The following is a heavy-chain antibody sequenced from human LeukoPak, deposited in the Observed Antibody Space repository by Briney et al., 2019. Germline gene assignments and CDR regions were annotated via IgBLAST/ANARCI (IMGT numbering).Heavy chain of an antibody. D-gene: IGHD2-2*01. CDR3: ARVKYQPRDVFDI. Sequence: SETLSLTCSVSGGAIGGYYWSLIRQPPGKGLDLIGFIFYSGSTKYNPSLESRVTISVDTSKNQFSLSLRSVNAADTAVYYCARVKYQPRDVFDIWGKGTLVTVSS. J-gene: IGHJ3*02. CDR1: GGAIGGYY. V-gene: IGHV4-59*01. CDR2: IFYSGST.